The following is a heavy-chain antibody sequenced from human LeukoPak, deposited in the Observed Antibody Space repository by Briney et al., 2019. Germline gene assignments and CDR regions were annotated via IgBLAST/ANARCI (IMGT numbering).Heavy chain of an antibody. CDR3: ARCGSGVENWFDP. V-gene: IGHV1-69*13. J-gene: IGHJ5*02. CDR2: IIPIFGTA. CDR1: GGTFSSYA. Sequence: SVKVSCKASGGTFSSYAISWVRQAPGQGLEWMGGIIPIFGTANYAQKFQGRVTITADESTSTAYMELSSLRSEDTAVYYCARCGSGVENWFDPWGQRTLVTVSS. D-gene: IGHD6-25*01.